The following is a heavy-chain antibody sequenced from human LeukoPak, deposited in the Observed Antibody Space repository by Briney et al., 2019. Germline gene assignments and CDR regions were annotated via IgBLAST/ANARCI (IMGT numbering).Heavy chain of an antibody. CDR1: GGSFSGYY. D-gene: IGHD2-2*01. J-gene: IGHJ6*02. CDR3: ARDEVSGYCSSTSCQHFYGMDV. Sequence: SETLSLTCAVYGGSFSGYYWSWIRQPPGKGLEWIGEINHSGSTNYNPSLKSRVTISVDTSKNQFSLKLSSVTAADTAVYYCARDEVSGYCSSTSCQHFYGMDVWGQGTTVTVSS. V-gene: IGHV4-34*01. CDR2: INHSGST.